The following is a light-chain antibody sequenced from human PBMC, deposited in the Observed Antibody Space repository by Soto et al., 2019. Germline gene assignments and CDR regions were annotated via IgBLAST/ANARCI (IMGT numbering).Light chain of an antibody. CDR3: FSYAGGNNFV. V-gene: IGLV1-44*01. J-gene: IGLJ1*01. CDR1: RSNIGSNT. CDR2: SNN. Sequence: QSVLTQPPSTSGTPGQRVTISCSGSRSNIGSNTVTWYQQLPGTAPKLLIYSNNQRPSGVPDRFSGSKTGNTASLTVSGLQADDEAEYHCFSYAGGNNFVFGTGTKVTVL.